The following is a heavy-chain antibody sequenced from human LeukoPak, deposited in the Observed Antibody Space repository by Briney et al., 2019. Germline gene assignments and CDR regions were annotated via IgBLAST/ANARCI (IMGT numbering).Heavy chain of an antibody. Sequence: GGSLRLSCAASGFTVSSNYMSWVRQAPGKGLEWVSVIYSGGSTYYADSVKGRFTISRDNSKNTLYLQMNSLRAEDTAVYYCAKSEDYRSSWYGGDYWGQGTLVTVSS. CDR3: AKSEDYRSSWYGGDY. CDR1: GFTVSSNY. D-gene: IGHD6-13*01. CDR2: IYSGGST. J-gene: IGHJ4*02. V-gene: IGHV3-53*01.